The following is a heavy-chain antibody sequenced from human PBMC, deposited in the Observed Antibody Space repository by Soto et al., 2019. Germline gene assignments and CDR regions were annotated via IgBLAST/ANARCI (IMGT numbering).Heavy chain of an antibody. CDR3: ATDPPPPDS. J-gene: IGHJ4*02. CDR2: ISAYNGNP. Sequence: QVQLVQSGAEVKKPGASVKVSCKASGYTFASYAIRWMRQAPGQGLECMGWISAYNGNPNYAQKLQGRVTMTTDPSTSTASMELRSVRSEDTAVYYCATDPPPPDSWGQGTLVTVSS. CDR1: GYTFASYA. V-gene: IGHV1-18*01.